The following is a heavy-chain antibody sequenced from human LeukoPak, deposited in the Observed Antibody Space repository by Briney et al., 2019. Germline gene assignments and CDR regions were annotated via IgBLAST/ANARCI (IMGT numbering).Heavy chain of an antibody. D-gene: IGHD2-15*01. Sequence: GESLKISCSASGFTFSNYAMHWVRQAPGKGLEYVSAISSNGGSTYYADSVKGRFTISRDNSKNTLYLQMSSLRAEDTAVHYCVKALGYCSGGSCLAFDIWGQGTMVTVSS. CDR3: VKALGYCSGGSCLAFDI. CDR1: GFTFSNYA. J-gene: IGHJ3*02. CDR2: ISSNGGST. V-gene: IGHV3-64D*06.